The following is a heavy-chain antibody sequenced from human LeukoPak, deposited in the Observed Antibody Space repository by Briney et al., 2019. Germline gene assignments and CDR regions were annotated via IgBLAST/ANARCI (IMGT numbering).Heavy chain of an antibody. CDR2: ISGSGGST. Sequence: GGSLRLSCAASGFTFSSYAMSWVRQAPGKGLEWASAISGSGGSTYYADSVKGRFTISRDNSKNTLYLQMNSLRAEDTAVYYCAKDRHYYDSSGYYYGLEYFQHWGQGTLVTVYS. J-gene: IGHJ1*01. CDR1: GFTFSSYA. CDR3: AKDRHYYDSSGYYYGLEYFQH. D-gene: IGHD3-22*01. V-gene: IGHV3-23*01.